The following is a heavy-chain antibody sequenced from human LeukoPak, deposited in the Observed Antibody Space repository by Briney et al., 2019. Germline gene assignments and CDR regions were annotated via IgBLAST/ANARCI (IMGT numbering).Heavy chain of an antibody. D-gene: IGHD2-2*01. CDR2: ISGSGGST. Sequence: GGSLRLSYAASGFTFSSYAMSWVRQAPGKGLEWVSAISGSGGSTYYADSVKGRFTISRDNSKNTLYLQMNSLRAEDTAVYYCAKGEYCSSTSCYYGMDVWGQGTTVTVSS. V-gene: IGHV3-23*01. J-gene: IGHJ6*02. CDR1: GFTFSSYA. CDR3: AKGEYCSSTSCYYGMDV.